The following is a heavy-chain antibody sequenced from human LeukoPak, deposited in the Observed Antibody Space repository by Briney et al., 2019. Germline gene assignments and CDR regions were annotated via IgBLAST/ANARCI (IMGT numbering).Heavy chain of an antibody. V-gene: IGHV4-59*01. CDR1: GGSISSYY. J-gene: IGHJ4*02. D-gene: IGHD6-13*01. CDR3: ARARSGYSSSWGFGDFDY. Sequence: SETLSLTCTVSGGSISSYYWSWIRQPPGKGLEWIGYIYYSGSTNYNPSLKSRVTISVDTSKNQFSLKLSSVTAADTAVYYCARARSGYSSSWGFGDFDYWGQGTLVTVSS. CDR2: IYYSGST.